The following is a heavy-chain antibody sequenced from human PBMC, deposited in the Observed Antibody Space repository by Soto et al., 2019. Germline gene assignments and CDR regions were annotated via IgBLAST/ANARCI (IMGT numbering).Heavy chain of an antibody. V-gene: IGHV3-23*01. D-gene: IGHD5-18*01. J-gene: IGHJ6*02. CDR3: AKGPAAAMDPYYYYGMDV. CDR1: GFTFSSYA. Sequence: PGGSLRLSCAASGFTFSSYAMSWVRQAPGKGLEWVSAISGSGGSTYYADSVKGRFTISRDNSKNTLYLQMNSLRAEDTAVYYCAKGPAAAMDPYYYYGMDVWGQGTTVTVSS. CDR2: ISGSGGST.